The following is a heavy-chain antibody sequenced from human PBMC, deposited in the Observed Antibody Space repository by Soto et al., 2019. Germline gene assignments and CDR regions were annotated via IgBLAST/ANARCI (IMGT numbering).Heavy chain of an antibody. D-gene: IGHD3-16*01. CDR3: ARGRRGRADCYYDYMDV. J-gene: IGHJ6*03. Sequence: QVQLQQWGAGLLKPSETLSLTCAVYGGSFSGYYWSWIRQPPGKGLEWIGEINHSGSTNYNPSLKSRVTISVGTSKNQFSLKLSSVTAADTAVYYCARGRRGRADCYYDYMDVWGKGTTVTVSS. V-gene: IGHV4-34*01. CDR1: GGSFSGYY. CDR2: INHSGST.